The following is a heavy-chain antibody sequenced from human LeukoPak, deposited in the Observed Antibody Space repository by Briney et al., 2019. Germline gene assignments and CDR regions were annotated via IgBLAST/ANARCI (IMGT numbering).Heavy chain of an antibody. CDR1: GGSISSYY. J-gene: IGHJ4*02. Sequence: SETLSLTPAVSGGSISSYYWSWIRQPAGKGLEWIGRIYTSGTTNYKPSLTSRVTMSVDTSKNQFSLNLNSVTAADTAVYYCARTSPRAATFDYWGQGTLVTVSS. V-gene: IGHV4-4*07. CDR2: IYTSGTT. D-gene: IGHD2-15*01. CDR3: ARTSPRAATFDY.